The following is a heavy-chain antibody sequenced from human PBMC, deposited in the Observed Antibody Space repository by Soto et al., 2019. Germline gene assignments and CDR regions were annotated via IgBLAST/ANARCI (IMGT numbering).Heavy chain of an antibody. CDR1: SGPSSSHN. CDR2: VYSTGGT. J-gene: IGHJ6*02. CDR3: VRQGIGNLHGLVDV. V-gene: IGHV4-59*08. Sequence: QVQLQQSGPELVKPSETLSLTCSVSSGPSSSHNWGWIRQPPGRGLEWIGYVYSTGGTSYNPSLKSRGTISADTSTNHISLTLTSVTAADTAVYYCVRQGIGNLHGLVDVWGQGTTVRVSS. D-gene: IGHD1-1*01.